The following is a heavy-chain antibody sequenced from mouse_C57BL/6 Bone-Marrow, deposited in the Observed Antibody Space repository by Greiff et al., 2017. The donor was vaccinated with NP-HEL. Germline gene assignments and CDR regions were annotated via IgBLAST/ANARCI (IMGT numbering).Heavy chain of an antibody. CDR2: ISNLAYSN. D-gene: IGHD2-4*01. J-gene: IGHJ3*01. CDR3: ARREDYDVFAY. Sequence: EVKLVESGGGLVQPGGSLKLSCAASGFTFSDYGMAWVRQAPRKGPEWVAFISNLAYSNYYADTVTGRFTISRENAKNTLYLEMSSLRSEDTAMYYCARREDYDVFAYWGQGTLVTVSA. CDR1: GFTFSDYG. V-gene: IGHV5-15*04.